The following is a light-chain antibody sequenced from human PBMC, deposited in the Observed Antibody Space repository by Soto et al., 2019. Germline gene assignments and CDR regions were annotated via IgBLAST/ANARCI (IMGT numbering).Light chain of an antibody. V-gene: IGKV4-1*01. CDR3: QQSYSTPPT. CDR2: WPS. J-gene: IGKJ4*01. Sequence: DIVLTQSPDSLAVSLGERATINCKSSQRVLYRSNSKNYLAWYQQKPGQPPKLLIHWPSTRESGVPDRFSGIVSGTGFSLPISSLQAEDVAVYYCQQSYSTPPTFGGGTKVEIK. CDR1: QRVLYRSNSKNY.